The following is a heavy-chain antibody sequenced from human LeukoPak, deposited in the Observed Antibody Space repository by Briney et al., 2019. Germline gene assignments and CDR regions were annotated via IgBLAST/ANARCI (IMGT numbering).Heavy chain of an antibody. J-gene: IGHJ6*03. CDR3: AREGSSGSYYSYYYYMDV. V-gene: IGHV1-69*05. Sequence: SVKVSCKASGGTFSSYAISLVRQAPGQGLEWMGRIIPIFGTANYAQKFQGRVTITTDESTSTAYMELSSLRSEDTAVYYCAREGSSGSYYSYYYYMDVWGKGTTVTVSS. D-gene: IGHD1-26*01. CDR1: GGTFSSYA. CDR2: IIPIFGTA.